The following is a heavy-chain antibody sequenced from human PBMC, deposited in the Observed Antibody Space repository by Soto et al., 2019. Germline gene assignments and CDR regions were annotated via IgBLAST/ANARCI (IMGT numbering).Heavy chain of an antibody. CDR1: GASISSSSFY. D-gene: IGHD4-17*01. CDR2: VYYSGST. V-gene: IGHV4-39*02. Sequence: QLQLRESGPGLVKPSETLSLTCTVSGASISSSSFYWAWIHQPPGKGLEWIGCVYYSGSTFYNPSLKSRVTITMDTSKNQFSLKLTSVTAADTRVFYCARELDYAAYPKGGGDYYYGMNVWGRGTTVTVSS. J-gene: IGHJ6*02. CDR3: ARELDYAAYPKGGGDYYYGMNV.